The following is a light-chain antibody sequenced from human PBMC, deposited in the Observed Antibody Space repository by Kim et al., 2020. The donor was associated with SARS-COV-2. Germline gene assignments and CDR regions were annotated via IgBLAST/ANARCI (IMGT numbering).Light chain of an antibody. J-gene: IGLJ2*01. Sequence: QSFTTSCPGTSSDVGGHSYVSWYQQHPGKAPKLMIYDVSHRPSGVSDRFSGSKSGNTASLTISGLQAEDEADYYCSSYRTGNTVIFGGGTQLTVL. V-gene: IGLV2-14*03. CDR2: DVS. CDR1: SSDVGGHSY. CDR3: SSYRTGNTVI.